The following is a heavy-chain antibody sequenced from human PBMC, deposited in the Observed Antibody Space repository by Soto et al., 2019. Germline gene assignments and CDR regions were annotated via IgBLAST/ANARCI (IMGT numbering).Heavy chain of an antibody. V-gene: IGHV3-23*01. CDR3: AKGLYYYYGMDV. Sequence: GGSLRLSCAASGFTFSSYAMSWVRQAPGKGLEWVSAISGSGGSTYYADSVKGRFTISRDNSKNTLYLQMNSLRAEDTVVYHCAKGLYYYYGMDVWGQGTTVTVSS. CDR1: GFTFSSYA. CDR2: ISGSGGST. J-gene: IGHJ6*02. D-gene: IGHD3-16*01.